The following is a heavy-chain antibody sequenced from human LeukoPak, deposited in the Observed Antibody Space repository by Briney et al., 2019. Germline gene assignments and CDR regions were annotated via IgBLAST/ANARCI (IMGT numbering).Heavy chain of an antibody. D-gene: IGHD3-16*01. CDR3: ARHYYDDVYYFDF. Sequence: SETLSLTCTLSRGCLREYYWSGLRQPPGKGLDWIGYFYYGGTSRYNPSLKCRVTFSADTSKNKFSLTLTSVTAADAAVYYCARHYYDDVYYFDFWGQGTLVTVSS. J-gene: IGHJ4*02. CDR2: FYYGGTS. V-gene: IGHV4-59*08. CDR1: RGCLREYY.